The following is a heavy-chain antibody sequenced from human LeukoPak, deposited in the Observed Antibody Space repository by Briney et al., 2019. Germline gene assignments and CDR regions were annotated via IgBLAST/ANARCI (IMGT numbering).Heavy chain of an antibody. CDR2: LYYSGST. J-gene: IGHJ6*03. D-gene: IGHD6-13*01. V-gene: IGHV4-59*01. Sequence: SATLSLTCAVSGGAISSYYWSWIGQTPWTDLKWIGCLYYSGSTNYNPSLKSPVTISVDTSKNQFSLKLSSVTAADTAVYYCARLPGGSWPDYYYYMDVWGKGTTVTVSS. CDR3: ARLPGGSWPDYYYYMDV. CDR1: GGAISSYY.